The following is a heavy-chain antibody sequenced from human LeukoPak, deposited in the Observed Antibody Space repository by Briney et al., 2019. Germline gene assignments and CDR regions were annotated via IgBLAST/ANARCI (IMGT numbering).Heavy chain of an antibody. V-gene: IGHV3-11*04. CDR1: GFIVSSNY. CDR3: AIHDYHSNSDAFDV. D-gene: IGHD4-23*01. Sequence: GGSLRLSCAASGFIVSSNYMSWVRQAPTKGLEWVSYISRSGSITYYADSVKGRFTISRDSAKNSLYLQMNSLRAEDTAVYYCAIHDYHSNSDAFDVWGQGTMVTVSS. J-gene: IGHJ3*01. CDR2: ISRSGSIT.